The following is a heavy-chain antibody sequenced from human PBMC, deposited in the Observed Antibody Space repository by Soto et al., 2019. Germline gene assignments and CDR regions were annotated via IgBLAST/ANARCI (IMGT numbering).Heavy chain of an antibody. V-gene: IGHV3-48*01. Sequence: EVQLVESGGGLVQPGGSLRLSCAASGFSFNDYSMNWVRQAPGKGLEWVSYISRSSGTIYYADSVKGRFTISRDNAKNSLYLQMNSLRAEDTAVYDCARQRSMDVWGQGTTVTVSS. CDR1: GFSFNDYS. CDR3: ARQRSMDV. CDR2: ISRSSGTI. J-gene: IGHJ6*02.